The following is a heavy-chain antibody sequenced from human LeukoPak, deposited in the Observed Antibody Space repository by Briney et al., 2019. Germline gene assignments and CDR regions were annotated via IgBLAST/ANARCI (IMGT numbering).Heavy chain of an antibody. V-gene: IGHV3-23*01. D-gene: IGHD3-10*01. J-gene: IGHJ4*02. CDR1: GFTFSSYG. CDR3: AKAGGNMVRGVIITELGY. Sequence: GGSLRLSCAASGFTFSSYGMSWVCQAPGKGLEWVSAISGSGGSTYYADSVKGRFTISRDNSKNTLYLQMNSLRAEDTAVYYCAKAGGNMVRGVIITELGYWGQGTLVTVSS. CDR2: ISGSGGST.